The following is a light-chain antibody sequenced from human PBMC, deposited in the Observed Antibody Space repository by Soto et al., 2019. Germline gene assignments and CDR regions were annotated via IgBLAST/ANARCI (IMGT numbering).Light chain of an antibody. CDR1: KVGDKY. CDR3: QAWDSITYVV. J-gene: IGLJ2*01. Sequence: SYELTQPPSVSVSPGQTASITCSGEKVGDKYACWYQQTPGQSPVLVSYQDSKRPSGIPERCSGSNSGNPATLTISGTQALAEADYYCQAWDSITYVVFRGGTKLTVL. CDR2: QDS. V-gene: IGLV3-1*01.